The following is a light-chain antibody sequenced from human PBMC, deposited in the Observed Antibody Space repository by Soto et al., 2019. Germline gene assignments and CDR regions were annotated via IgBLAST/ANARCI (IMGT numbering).Light chain of an antibody. V-gene: IGLV2-8*01. CDR1: SSDVGGYNY. CDR3: SSFTSSITYV. Sequence: QSVLTQPPSASGSPGQSVAISCTGTSSDVGGYNYVSWYQQHPGKAPKPMIYEVNKRPSGVPDRFSGSKSGNTASLTVSGLQAEDEADYYCSSFTSSITYVFGTGTKVTVL. J-gene: IGLJ1*01. CDR2: EVN.